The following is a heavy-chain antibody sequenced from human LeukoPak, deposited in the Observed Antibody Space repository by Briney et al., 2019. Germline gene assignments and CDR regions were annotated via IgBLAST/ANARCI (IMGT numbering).Heavy chain of an antibody. Sequence: GGSLRLSCAASGFTFSSYAMHWVRQAPGKGLEWVAVIPYDGSNKYYADSVKGRFTISRDNSKNTLYLQMNSLRAEDTAVYYCASAHCSGGSCYDDYWGQGTLVTVSS. D-gene: IGHD2-15*01. V-gene: IGHV3-30*04. J-gene: IGHJ4*02. CDR2: IPYDGSNK. CDR3: ASAHCSGGSCYDDY. CDR1: GFTFSSYA.